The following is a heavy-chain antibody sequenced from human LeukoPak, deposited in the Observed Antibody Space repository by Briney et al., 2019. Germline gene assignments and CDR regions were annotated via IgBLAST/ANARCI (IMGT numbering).Heavy chain of an antibody. V-gene: IGHV3-30-3*01. CDR2: ISYDGSNK. D-gene: IGHD1-26*01. J-gene: IGHJ3*02. CDR1: GFTFSSYA. CDR3: ARGSPPGAFDI. Sequence: GGSLRLSCAASGFTFSSYAMHWVRQAPGKGLEWVAVISYDGSNKYYADSVKGRFTISRDNSKNTLYLQMNSLRAEDTAVYYCARGSPPGAFDIWGQGTMVTVSS.